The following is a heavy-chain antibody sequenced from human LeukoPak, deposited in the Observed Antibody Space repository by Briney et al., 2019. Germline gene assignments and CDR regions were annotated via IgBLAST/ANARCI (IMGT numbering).Heavy chain of an antibody. Sequence: SETLSLTCTVSGGSISSYYWSWIRQPPGKGLEWIGYIFYTGSTNYNPSLKSRVTISVDTSKNEFSLKLSSVTAADTAVYYCARHSSSSKGWFDPWGQGTLVTVSS. CDR1: GGSISSYY. V-gene: IGHV4-59*08. CDR3: ARHSSSSKGWFDP. CDR2: IFYTGST. D-gene: IGHD6-6*01. J-gene: IGHJ5*02.